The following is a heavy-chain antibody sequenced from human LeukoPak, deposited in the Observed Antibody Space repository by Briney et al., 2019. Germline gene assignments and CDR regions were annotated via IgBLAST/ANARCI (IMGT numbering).Heavy chain of an antibody. Sequence: RPGGSLRLSCAASGFTFDDYGMSWVRQAPGKGLEWGSGINWNGGSTGYADSVKGRFTISRDNAKTFLYLQMNSLRAEDTALYYCARGPESSGWYYDYWGQGTLVTVSS. J-gene: IGHJ4*02. D-gene: IGHD6-19*01. CDR2: INWNGGST. CDR1: GFTFDDYG. V-gene: IGHV3-20*04. CDR3: ARGPESSGWYYDY.